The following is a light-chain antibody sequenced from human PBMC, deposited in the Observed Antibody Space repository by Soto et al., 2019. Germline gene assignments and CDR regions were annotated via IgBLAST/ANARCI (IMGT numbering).Light chain of an antibody. CDR1: SSNIGAGYD. CDR2: GNS. V-gene: IGLV1-40*01. CDR3: SVWDDSLSAWV. J-gene: IGLJ3*02. Sequence: QAVLTQPPSVSGAPGQRVTISCTGSSSNIGAGYDVHWYQQLPGTAPKLLIYGNSNRPSGVPDRFSGSKTDTSASLAISGLQPEDEADYYCSVWDDSLSAWVFGGGTKVTVL.